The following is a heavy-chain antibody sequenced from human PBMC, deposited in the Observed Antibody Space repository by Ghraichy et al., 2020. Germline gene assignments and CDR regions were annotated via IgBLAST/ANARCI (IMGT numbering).Heavy chain of an antibody. D-gene: IGHD6-13*01. V-gene: IGHV4-4*09. J-gene: IGHJ4*02. CDR2: IYTSGST. Sequence: SETLSLTCTVSGGSISSYYWSWIRQPPGKGLEWIGYIYTSGSTNYNPSLKSRVTISVDTSKNQFSLKLSSVTAADTAVYYCARHNMYSSSWYAVHFDYWGQGTLVTVSS. CDR3: ARHNMYSSSWYAVHFDY. CDR1: GGSISSYY.